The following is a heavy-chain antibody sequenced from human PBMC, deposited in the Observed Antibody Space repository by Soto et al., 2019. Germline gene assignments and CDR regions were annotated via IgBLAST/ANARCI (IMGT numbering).Heavy chain of an antibody. CDR3: ARHVKEYSSGWFPIDY. J-gene: IGHJ4*02. CDR1: GGSISSSSYY. CDR2: IYYSGST. Sequence: QLQLQESGPGLVKPSETLSLTCTVSGGSISSSSYYWGWIRQPPGKGLEWIGSIYYSGSTYYNPSLKSRVTISVDTSKNQFSLKLSSVTAADTAVYYCARHVKEYSSGWFPIDYWGQGTLVTVSS. V-gene: IGHV4-39*01. D-gene: IGHD6-19*01.